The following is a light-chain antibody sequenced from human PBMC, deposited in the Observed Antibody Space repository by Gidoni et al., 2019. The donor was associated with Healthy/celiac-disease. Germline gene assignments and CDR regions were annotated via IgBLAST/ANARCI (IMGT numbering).Light chain of an antibody. J-gene: IGKJ3*01. Sequence: EIVFTQSPATLSLSPGERATLSCRASQSVSSYLAWYQQKPGQAPRLLIYDASNRATGIPARFSGRGSGTDFTLTISSLEPEDFAVYYCQQRSNWPPILTFGPGTKVEIK. CDR1: QSVSSY. CDR3: QQRSNWPPILT. CDR2: DAS. V-gene: IGKV3-11*01.